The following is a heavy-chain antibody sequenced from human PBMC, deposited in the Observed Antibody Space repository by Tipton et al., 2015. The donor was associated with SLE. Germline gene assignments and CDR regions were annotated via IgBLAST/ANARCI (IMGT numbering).Heavy chain of an antibody. CDR3: SRGGASSKWLDP. CDR2: IYHRGTT. V-gene: IGHV4-38-2*01. CDR1: GYSISSDYS. Sequence: TLSLTCAVSGYSISSDYSWGWIRQPPGNGLEWIGNIYHRGTTYYNPSLKSRVTISEDTSRNQFSLKLSSVSAADTAIYYCSRGGASSKWLDPWGQGTLVTVSS. J-gene: IGHJ5*02. D-gene: IGHD6-6*01.